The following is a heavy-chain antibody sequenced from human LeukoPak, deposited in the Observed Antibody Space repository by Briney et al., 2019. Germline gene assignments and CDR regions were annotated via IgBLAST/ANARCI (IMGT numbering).Heavy chain of an antibody. V-gene: IGHV3-66*02. J-gene: IGHJ5*02. CDR1: GFIVNSYA. CDR2: IYSDGVT. Sequence: GGSLRLSCAASGFIVNSYAMSWVRQAPGKGLAWVSLIYSDGVTQYADSVKGRFIISRDNSKNTLYLQMNSLRDEDTAVYFCARDRAEGKTWVEFDPWGQGTLVTVSS. CDR3: ARDRAEGKTWVEFDP.